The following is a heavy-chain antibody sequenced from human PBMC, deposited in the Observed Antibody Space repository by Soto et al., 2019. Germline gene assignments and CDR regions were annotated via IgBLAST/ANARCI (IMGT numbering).Heavy chain of an antibody. D-gene: IGHD5-12*01. V-gene: IGHV3-48*01. Sequence: GGSLRLSCAASGFTFSSYSMNWVRQAPGKGLEWVSYISSSSSTIYYADSVKGRFTISRDNAKNSLYLQMNSLRAEDTAVYYCARDRRRGKNIVATIGTDGAFDIWGQGTMVTVSS. CDR2: ISSSSSTI. CDR3: ARDRRRGKNIVATIGTDGAFDI. CDR1: GFTFSSYS. J-gene: IGHJ3*02.